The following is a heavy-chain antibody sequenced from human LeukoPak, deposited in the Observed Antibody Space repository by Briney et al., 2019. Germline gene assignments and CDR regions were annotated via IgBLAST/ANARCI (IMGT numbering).Heavy chain of an antibody. CDR3: AREGSTDFWSGYSVYYFDY. CDR2: ISSSGSTI. D-gene: IGHD3-3*01. Sequence: KPGGSLRRSGAASGFTFSDYYMSWIRQAPGKGLEWVSYISSSGSTIYYADSVKGRFTISRDNAKNSLYLQMNSLRAEDTAVYYCAREGSTDFWSGYSVYYFDYWGQGTLVTVSS. CDR1: GFTFSDYY. V-gene: IGHV3-11*04. J-gene: IGHJ4*02.